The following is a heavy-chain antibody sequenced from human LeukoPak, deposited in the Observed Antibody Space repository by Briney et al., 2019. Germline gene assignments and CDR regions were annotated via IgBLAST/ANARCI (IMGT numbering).Heavy chain of an antibody. V-gene: IGHV3-21*01. J-gene: IGHJ6*03. CDR1: GFTFSSYS. D-gene: IGHD6-13*01. CDR3: ARVPKLARDYYYYYYMDV. Sequence: GGPLRLSCAASGFTFSSYSMNWVRQAPGKGREWVASINSISSYIYYSDSVKGQFTLSRDNAKNSLYLKMTSLRAEDTAVYYCARVPKLARDYYYYYYMDVWGKGTTVTISS. CDR2: INSISSYI.